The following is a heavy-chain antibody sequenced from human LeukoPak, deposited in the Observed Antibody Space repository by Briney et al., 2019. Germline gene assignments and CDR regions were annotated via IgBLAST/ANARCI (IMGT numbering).Heavy chain of an antibody. CDR3: ARFPPRLRHAFDI. CDR2: INPNSGGT. V-gene: IGHV1-2*02. Sequence: ASVKVSCKASGYTFTGYYMHWVRQAPGQGLEWMGWINPNSGGTNYAQKFQGRVTMTRDTSISTAYMELSRLRSDDTAVYYCARFPPRLRHAFDIWGQGTMVTVSS. D-gene: IGHD4-17*01. J-gene: IGHJ3*02. CDR1: GYTFTGYY.